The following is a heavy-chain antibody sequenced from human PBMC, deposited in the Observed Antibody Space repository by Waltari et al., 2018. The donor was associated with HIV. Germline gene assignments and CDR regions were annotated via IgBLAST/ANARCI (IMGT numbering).Heavy chain of an antibody. V-gene: IGHV3-23*01. CDR1: GFTLSSTYA. CDR3: AKRVNTIRGVYWYFDL. CDR2: VSGSGSST. D-gene: IGHD3-10*01. J-gene: IGHJ2*01. Sequence: EEQLLESGGGLAQPGGSLRLSCAASGFTLSSTYALSWVRQAPAKGLEWVSGVSGSGSSTYYADSVKGRFTISRDNSKNTLHLQLNRLRAEDTALYYCAKRVNTIRGVYWYFDLWGRGTLVTVSS.